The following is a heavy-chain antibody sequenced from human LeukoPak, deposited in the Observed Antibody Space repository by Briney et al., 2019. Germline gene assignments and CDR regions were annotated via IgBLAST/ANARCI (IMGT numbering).Heavy chain of an antibody. CDR1: GGSISSYY. D-gene: IGHD3-10*01. J-gene: IGHJ5*02. CDR3: AKTGDYYGSGSYRNWFDP. CDR2: IYYSGST. V-gene: IGHV4-59*08. Sequence: SETLSLTCTASGGSISSYYWSWIRQPPGKGLEWIGYIYYSGSTNYNPSLKSRVTISVDTSKNQFSLKLSSVTAADTAVYYCAKTGDYYGSGSYRNWFDPWGQGTLVTVSS.